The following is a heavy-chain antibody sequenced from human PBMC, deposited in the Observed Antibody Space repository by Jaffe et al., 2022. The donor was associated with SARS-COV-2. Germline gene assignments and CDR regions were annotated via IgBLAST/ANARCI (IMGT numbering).Heavy chain of an antibody. J-gene: IGHJ4*02. V-gene: IGHV3-30*18. CDR2: ISYDGSNK. CDR1: GFTFSSYG. Sequence: QVQLVESGGGVVQPGRSLRLSCAASGFTFSSYGMHWVRQAPGKGLEWVAVISYDGSNKYYADSVKGRFTISRDNSKNTLYLQMNSLRAEDTAVYYCAKAPIYDRWGYFDYWGQGTLVTVSS. D-gene: IGHD3-22*01. CDR3: AKAPIYDRWGYFDY.